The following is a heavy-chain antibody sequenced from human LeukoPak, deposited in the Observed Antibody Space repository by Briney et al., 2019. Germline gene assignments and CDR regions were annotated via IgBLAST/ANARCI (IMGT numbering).Heavy chain of an antibody. J-gene: IGHJ4*02. CDR2: IYSGGST. CDR1: GFTVSSNY. V-gene: IGHV3-53*05. D-gene: IGHD3-3*01. CDR3: AKLIPAYYDFWSGNFDY. Sequence: GGSLRLSCAASGFTVSSNYMSWVRQAPGKGLEWVSVIYSGGSTYYADSVKGRFTISRDNYKNTLDLQMNSLRAEDTAVYYCAKLIPAYYDFWSGNFDYWGQGTLVTVSS.